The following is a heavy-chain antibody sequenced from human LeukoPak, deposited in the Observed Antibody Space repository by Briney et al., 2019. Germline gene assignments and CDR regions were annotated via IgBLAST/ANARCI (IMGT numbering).Heavy chain of an antibody. V-gene: IGHV1-46*01. CDR3: ARSPTRCSGGSCYLYYFDY. CDR1: GYTFTSYY. CDR2: INPSGGST. Sequence: GASVKLSCKASGYTFTSYYMHWVRQAPGQGLEWMGIINPSGGSTSYAQKFQSRVTMTRDTSTSTVYMELSSLRSEDTAVYYCARSPTRCSGGSCYLYYFDYWGQGTLVTVSS. J-gene: IGHJ4*02. D-gene: IGHD2-15*01.